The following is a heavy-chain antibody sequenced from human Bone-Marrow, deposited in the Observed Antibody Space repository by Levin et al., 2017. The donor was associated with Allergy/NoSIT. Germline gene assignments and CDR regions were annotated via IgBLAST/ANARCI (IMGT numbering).Heavy chain of an antibody. D-gene: IGHD3-16*01. V-gene: IGHV3-23*01. CDR2: INAKGDSA. CDR1: GFHFRTNA. Sequence: LSLTCAASGFHFRTNAMTWVRPSPGKGLEWVSSINAKGDSANYADSVKGRSTISRDNSKDTLYLQLSSLRAEDTAVYYCAKVFMGFDVWGTSRSYPYYFDYWGQGALVTVSS. CDR3: AKVFMGFDVWGTSRSYPYYFDY. J-gene: IGHJ4*02.